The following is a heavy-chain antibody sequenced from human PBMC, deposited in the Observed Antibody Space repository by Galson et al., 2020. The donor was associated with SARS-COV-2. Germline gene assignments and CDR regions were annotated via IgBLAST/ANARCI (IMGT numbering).Heavy chain of an antibody. Sequence: GESLKISCAASGFTFSDYYMSWIRQAPGKGLEWVSYISSSGSTIYYADSVKGRFTISRDNAKNSLYLQMNSLRAEDTAVYYCARRPWAAAVTPRPHSYYYYMDVWGKGTTVTVSS. CDR1: GFTFSDYY. D-gene: IGHD6-13*01. CDR3: ARRPWAAAVTPRPHSYYYYMDV. V-gene: IGHV3-11*01. CDR2: ISSSGSTI. J-gene: IGHJ6*03.